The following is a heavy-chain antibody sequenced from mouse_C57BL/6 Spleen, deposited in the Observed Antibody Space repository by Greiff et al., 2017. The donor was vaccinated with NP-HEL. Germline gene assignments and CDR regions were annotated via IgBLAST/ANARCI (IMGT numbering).Heavy chain of an antibody. J-gene: IGHJ4*01. CDR3: ARRGGSNLYYYAMDD. V-gene: IGHV8-12*01. CDR1: GFSLSTSGMG. Sequence: QVQLKESGPGILQSSQTLSLTCSFSGFSLSTSGMGVSWIRQPSGKGLEWLAHIYWDDDKRYNPSLKSRLTISKDTSRNQVFLKITSVDTADTATYYCARRGGSNLYYYAMDDWGQGTSVTVSS. D-gene: IGHD1-1*01. CDR2: IYWDDDK.